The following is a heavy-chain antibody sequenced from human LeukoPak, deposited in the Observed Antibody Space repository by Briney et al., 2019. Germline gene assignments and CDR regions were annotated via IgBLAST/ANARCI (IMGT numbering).Heavy chain of an antibody. D-gene: IGHD3-3*01. CDR1: GFTFSSYW. CDR2: IKQDGSEK. Sequence: GGSLRLSCAASGFTFSSYWMSWVRQAPGKGLEWVANIKQDGSEKYYVDSVKGRFTISRDNAKNSLYLQMNSLRAEDTAVYYCASGTYYDFWRGLGPLDYWGQGTLVTVSS. V-gene: IGHV3-7*01. J-gene: IGHJ4*02. CDR3: ASGTYYDFWRGLGPLDY.